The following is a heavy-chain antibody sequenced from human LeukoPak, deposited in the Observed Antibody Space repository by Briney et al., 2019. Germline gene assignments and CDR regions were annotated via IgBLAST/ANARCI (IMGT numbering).Heavy chain of an antibody. Sequence: GGSLRLSCTASGFTFGDYGMNWVRQAPGKGLEWVSSISSSGNYIYYADSVKGRFTVSRDNAKNSVFLQMNSLRAEDTAVYFCTRDESRSISCYAQWGQGTLVTASS. D-gene: IGHD2-2*01. V-gene: IGHV3-21*01. CDR2: ISSSGNYI. CDR3: TRDESRSISCYAQ. J-gene: IGHJ4*02. CDR1: GFTFGDYG.